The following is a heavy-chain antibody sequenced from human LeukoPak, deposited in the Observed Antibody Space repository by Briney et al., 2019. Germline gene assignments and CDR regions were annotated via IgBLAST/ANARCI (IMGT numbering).Heavy chain of an antibody. CDR3: ARTVVAATLAFDY. Sequence: PSETLSLTCTVSGGSISSYYWSWLRQPPGKGLEWIGYIYYSGSTNYNPSLKSRVTISVDTSKNQFSLKLSSVTAADTAVYYCARTVVAATLAFDYWGQGTLVTVSS. J-gene: IGHJ4*02. V-gene: IGHV4-59*01. CDR1: GGSISSYY. D-gene: IGHD2-15*01. CDR2: IYYSGST.